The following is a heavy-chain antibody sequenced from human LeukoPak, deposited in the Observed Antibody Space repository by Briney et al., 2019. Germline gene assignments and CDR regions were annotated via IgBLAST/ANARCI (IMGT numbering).Heavy chain of an antibody. V-gene: IGHV5-51*01. Sequence: GESLKISCKGSGYNFTSYWIDWVRQMPGKGLEWMGIIYPGDSDTRYSPSFQGQVTISADKSISTAYLQWSSLKASDTAMYYCARHSSWSSVTTPFDYWGQGTLVTVSS. CDR1: GYNFTSYW. CDR3: ARHSSWSSVTTPFDY. D-gene: IGHD4-17*01. CDR2: IYPGDSDT. J-gene: IGHJ4*02.